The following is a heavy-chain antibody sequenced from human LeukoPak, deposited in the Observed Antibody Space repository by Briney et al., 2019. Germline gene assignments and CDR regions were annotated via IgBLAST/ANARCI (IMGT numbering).Heavy chain of an antibody. CDR3: ARDGPWIQPRHGMDV. Sequence: GGSLRLSCAASGFTFRSYALHWVRQAPGKGLEWVSLIPDDGIKNYYADSVKGRFTISRDNSKNTLYLQMDSLRPEDTAVYYCARDGPWIQPRHGMDVWGQGTTVTVSS. D-gene: IGHD5-18*01. V-gene: IGHV3-30-3*01. CDR1: GFTFRSYA. CDR2: IPDDGIKN. J-gene: IGHJ6*02.